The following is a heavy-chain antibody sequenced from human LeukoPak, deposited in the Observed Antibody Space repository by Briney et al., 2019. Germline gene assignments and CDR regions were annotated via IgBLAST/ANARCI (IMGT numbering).Heavy chain of an antibody. CDR3: ARVPPYTNGRASSYYYMDV. Sequence: SETLSLTCTVSGYSISSAYYWGWIRQPPGKGLEWIGTIYHSGTTYYNPSLKSRVTISLDMSKSQFSLNLRSVTAADTAVYYCARVPPYTNGRASSYYYMDVWGKGTTVIVSS. J-gene: IGHJ6*03. CDR1: GYSISSAYY. V-gene: IGHV4-38-2*02. CDR2: IYHSGTT. D-gene: IGHD3-16*01.